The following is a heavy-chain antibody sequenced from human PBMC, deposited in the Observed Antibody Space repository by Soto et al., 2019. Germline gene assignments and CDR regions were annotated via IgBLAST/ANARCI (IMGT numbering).Heavy chain of an antibody. V-gene: IGHV3-53*01. J-gene: IGHJ4*02. CDR2: IYTVGSI. Sequence: PGGSLRLSCAASGFTVNSNYMRWVRQAPGKGLEWVSTIYTVGSIYDADSVKGRFTISRDNSKNTLYLQMNSLRAEDTAVYYCAVSLAVAGVSFDYWGQGTLVTVSS. CDR1: GFTVNSNY. CDR3: AVSLAVAGVSFDY. D-gene: IGHD6-19*01.